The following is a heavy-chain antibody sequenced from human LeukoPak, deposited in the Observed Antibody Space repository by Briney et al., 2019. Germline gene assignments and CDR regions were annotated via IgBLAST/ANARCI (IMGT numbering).Heavy chain of an antibody. CDR2: INPSGDTT. J-gene: IGHJ6*04. Sequence: TSVKVSCKASGYIFTTYNMYWVRQAPGQGLEWMGIINPSGDTTSYAQKFQGRVTMTRDTSTSTVYMELSSLRPEDTAVYYCAREAAGTGGLDVWGKGTTVTVSS. D-gene: IGHD6-13*01. CDR1: GYIFTTYN. V-gene: IGHV1-46*01. CDR3: AREAAGTGGLDV.